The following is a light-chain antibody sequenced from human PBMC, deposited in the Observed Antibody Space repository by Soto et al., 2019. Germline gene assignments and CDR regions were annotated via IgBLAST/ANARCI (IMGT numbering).Light chain of an antibody. J-gene: IGKJ1*01. V-gene: IGKV1-8*01. Sequence: ASRVSKSRSSFCASTGGRVTITCRASQGISSYLAWYQQKPGKAPKLLIYAASTLQSGVPSRFSGSGSGTDFTLTISCLQSEDFATYYCQQYYSYPPPFGQGA. CDR1: QGISSY. CDR3: QQYYSYPPP. CDR2: AAS.